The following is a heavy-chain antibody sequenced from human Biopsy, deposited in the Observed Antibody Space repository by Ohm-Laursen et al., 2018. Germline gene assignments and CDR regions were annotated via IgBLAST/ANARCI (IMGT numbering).Heavy chain of an antibody. V-gene: IGHV4-59*01. J-gene: IGHJ6*02. CDR1: GGSISSDY. D-gene: IGHD2/OR15-2a*01. Sequence: SETLSLTCTVSGGSISSDYWSWIRQTPGKGLEWIGYIYYSGSTNYNPPLKSRVTISVDTSKNQFSLRLNSVTAADTAVYYWARATNSTGWPYYYFYGMDVWGQGTTVTVSS. CDR2: IYYSGST. CDR3: ARATNSTGWPYYYFYGMDV.